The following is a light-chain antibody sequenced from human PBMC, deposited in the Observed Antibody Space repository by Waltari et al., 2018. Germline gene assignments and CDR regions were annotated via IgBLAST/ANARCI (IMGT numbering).Light chain of an antibody. CDR2: ATS. Sequence: EIVLTQSPGALSLSPGETATLSCRASQSIGRTIAWYQQKPGQAPRLLIYATSTRATGIPDRFSGSGSETDFSLTSYRLEPEDFAVYYCQHYVRLPVTFGQGTKVEIK. J-gene: IGKJ1*01. V-gene: IGKV3-20*01. CDR3: QHYVRLPVT. CDR1: QSIGRT.